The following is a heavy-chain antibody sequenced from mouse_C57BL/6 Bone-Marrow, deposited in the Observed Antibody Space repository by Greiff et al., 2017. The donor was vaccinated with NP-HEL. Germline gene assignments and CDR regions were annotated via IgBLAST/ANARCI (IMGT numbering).Heavy chain of an antibody. CDR2: IYPGNSDT. CDR1: GYTFTSYW. D-gene: IGHD1-1*01. Sequence: EVKLQESGTVLARPGASVKMSCKTSGYTFTSYWMHWVKQRPGQGLEWIGAIYPGNSDTSYNQKFKGKAKLTAVTSASTAYMEHSSLTNENSAVYYCKRRYYGSRYDFWGQSTTLTVSS. V-gene: IGHV1-5*01. J-gene: IGHJ2*01. CDR3: KRRYYGSRYDF.